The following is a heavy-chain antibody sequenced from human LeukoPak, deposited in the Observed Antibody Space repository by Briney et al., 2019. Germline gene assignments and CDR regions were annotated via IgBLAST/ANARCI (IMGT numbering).Heavy chain of an antibody. CDR2: INQDGSEK. D-gene: IGHD4-23*01. J-gene: IGHJ4*02. V-gene: IGHV3-7*01. CDR1: RFTFSNYW. CDR3: ARDTYGGFDY. Sequence: PGGSLRLSCAASRFTFSNYWMGWVRQVPGKGLEWVASINQDGSEKYYVDSVKGRFTISRGNAKNSLYLQINSLRAEDTAVYYCARDTYGGFDYWGQGALVTVSS.